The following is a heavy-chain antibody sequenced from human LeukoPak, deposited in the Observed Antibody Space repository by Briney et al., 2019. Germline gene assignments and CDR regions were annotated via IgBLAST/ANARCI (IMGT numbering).Heavy chain of an antibody. CDR1: GGSISSYY. Sequence: SETLSLTCTVSGGSISSYYWSWIRQPPGKGLEWIGYIYYSGSTNYNPSLKSRVTISVDTSKNQFSLKLSSVTAADTAVYYCARAYGDYVGEFDYWGQGTLVTVSS. V-gene: IGHV4-59*01. D-gene: IGHD4-17*01. CDR2: IYYSGST. CDR3: ARAYGDYVGEFDY. J-gene: IGHJ4*02.